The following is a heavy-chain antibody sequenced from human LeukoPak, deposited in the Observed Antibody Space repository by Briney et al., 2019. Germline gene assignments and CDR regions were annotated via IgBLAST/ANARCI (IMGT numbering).Heavy chain of an antibody. CDR2: IKPDSGGT. Sequence: ASVKVSCKASGYTFTGYYIHWVRQAPGQGLEWVAWIKPDSGGTNYAQKFQGRVTMTTDTSTSTAYMELRSLRSDDTAVYYCARGSGYYTAFDYWGQGTLVTVSS. V-gene: IGHV1-2*02. CDR3: ARGSGYYTAFDY. D-gene: IGHD3-3*01. J-gene: IGHJ4*02. CDR1: GYTFTGYY.